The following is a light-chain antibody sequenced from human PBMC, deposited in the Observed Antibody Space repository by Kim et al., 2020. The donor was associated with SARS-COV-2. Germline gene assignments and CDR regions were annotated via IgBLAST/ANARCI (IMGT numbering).Light chain of an antibody. CDR2: GDD. Sequence: GQRVTIACSGSISSIGDYPVSLYLQLPGTAPNLLTYGDDQRPSGVPDRFSGSKSGTSASLAISRLQSGDDADYFCSTWDDSLNGRVFGGGTQLTVL. V-gene: IGLV1-44*01. CDR1: ISSIGDYP. CDR3: STWDDSLNGRV. J-gene: IGLJ3*02.